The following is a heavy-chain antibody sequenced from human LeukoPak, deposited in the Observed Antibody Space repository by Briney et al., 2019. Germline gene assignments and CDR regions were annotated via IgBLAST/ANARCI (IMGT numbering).Heavy chain of an antibody. D-gene: IGHD5-18*01. Sequence: SETLSLTCTVSGGSITHTYWSWIRQPPGKGLEWVGYIHDSGSTNYNPSLRSRVTISLDTSKNQFSLKLSSVTAADTAVYYCARHNVDTAIVLTYYYYMDVWGRGTTVTVSS. CDR2: IHDSGST. V-gene: IGHV4-59*01. CDR3: ARHNVDTAIVLTYYYYMDV. CDR1: GGSITHTY. J-gene: IGHJ6*03.